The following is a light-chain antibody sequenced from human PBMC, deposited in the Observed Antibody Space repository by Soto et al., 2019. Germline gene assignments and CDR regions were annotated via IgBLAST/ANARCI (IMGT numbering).Light chain of an antibody. CDR1: QSVISTD. V-gene: IGKV3-20*01. CDR3: QQYGTSPPD. J-gene: IGKJ4*01. Sequence: EIVLTQSPGTLSLSPGERATLSCRASQSVISTDLAWYQQKPGQAPRLLVYAASSRASGIPDRFSGSGSGKDFTLTISRLEPEDFAVYYCQQYGTSPPDFGGGTKVDIK. CDR2: AAS.